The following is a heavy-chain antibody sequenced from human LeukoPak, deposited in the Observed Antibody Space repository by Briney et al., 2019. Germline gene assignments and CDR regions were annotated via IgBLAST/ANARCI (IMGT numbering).Heavy chain of an antibody. Sequence: AGGSLRLSCAASGFTFSSYGMHWVRQAPGKGLEWVSSISSSSSYIYYADSVKGRFTISRDNAKNSLYLQMNSLRAEDTAVYYCARAPSGSSSGYWGQGTLVTVSS. D-gene: IGHD6-6*01. V-gene: IGHV3-21*01. J-gene: IGHJ4*02. CDR3: ARAPSGSSSGY. CDR2: ISSSSSYI. CDR1: GFTFSSYG.